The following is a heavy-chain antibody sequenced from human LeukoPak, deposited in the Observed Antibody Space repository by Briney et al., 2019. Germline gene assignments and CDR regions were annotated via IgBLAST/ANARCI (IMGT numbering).Heavy chain of an antibody. J-gene: IGHJ5*02. CDR2: IDPRGGST. D-gene: IGHD6-13*01. Sequence: ASVKVSCKASGYIFTGFYMHWVRQAPGQGLEWMGVIDPRGGSTTYAQKVQGRFTMTRDTSTSTVYMELRSLNSEDTAVYYCARSHSSWYCFDPWGQGTLVTVSS. V-gene: IGHV1-46*01. CDR1: GYIFTGFY. CDR3: ARSHSSWYCFDP.